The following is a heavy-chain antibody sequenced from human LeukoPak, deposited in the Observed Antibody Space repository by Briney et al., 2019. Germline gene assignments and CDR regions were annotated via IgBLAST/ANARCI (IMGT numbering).Heavy chain of an antibody. D-gene: IGHD1-1*01. CDR2: ISSNGGST. CDR3: ARDRGSWSPRYYFDY. V-gene: IGHV3-64*01. Sequence: GGSLRLSCAASGFTFSSYAMHWVRQAPGKGLEYVSAISSNGGSTYYANSVKGRFTISRDNSKNTLYLQMGSLRAEDMAVYYCARDRGSWSPRYYFDYWGQGTLVTVSS. J-gene: IGHJ4*02. CDR1: GFTFSSYA.